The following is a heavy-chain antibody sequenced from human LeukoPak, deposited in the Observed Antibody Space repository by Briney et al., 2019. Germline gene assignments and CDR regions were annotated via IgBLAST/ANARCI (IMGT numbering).Heavy chain of an antibody. J-gene: IGHJ2*01. V-gene: IGHV4-59*08. CDR1: GGSISSYY. CDR3: ARMVGPRYFDL. D-gene: IGHD1-26*01. CDR2: IYYSGST. Sequence: KPSETLSLTCTVSGGSISSYYWSWIRQPPGKGLEWIGYIYYSGSTNYNTPLKSRVTISVDTSKNQFSLKLSSVTAADTAVYYCARMVGPRYFDLWGRGTLVTVSS.